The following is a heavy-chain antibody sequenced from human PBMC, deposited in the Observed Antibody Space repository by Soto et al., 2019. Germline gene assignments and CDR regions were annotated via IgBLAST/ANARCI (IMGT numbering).Heavy chain of an antibody. Sequence: GGSTRLSCTTSGFSFASFAMTWVRQAPGKGLEWVATISGSDGKTYYADSVKGRFSISRDTSRNTLYLQMNSLRADDTAIYYCAKWSYLDYWGQGTRVTVSS. J-gene: IGHJ4*02. D-gene: IGHD3-3*01. CDR1: GFSFASFA. CDR3: AKWSYLDY. V-gene: IGHV3-23*01. CDR2: ISGSDGKT.